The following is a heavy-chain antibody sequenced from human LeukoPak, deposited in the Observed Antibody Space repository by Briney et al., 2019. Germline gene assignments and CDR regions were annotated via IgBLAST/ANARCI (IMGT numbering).Heavy chain of an antibody. V-gene: IGHV4-59*01. Sequence: SVTLSLPCTVCGDSISSYYWNWLRQPPGKGLEYLGYMYYSGSTNFNPSLKSRITISVDTSKNQFSLKLNSVTAADAAVYYCARGSSGWYGYYFDYWGQGTLVTVSS. J-gene: IGHJ4*02. CDR3: ARGSSGWYGYYFDY. CDR1: GDSISSYY. CDR2: MYYSGST. D-gene: IGHD6-19*01.